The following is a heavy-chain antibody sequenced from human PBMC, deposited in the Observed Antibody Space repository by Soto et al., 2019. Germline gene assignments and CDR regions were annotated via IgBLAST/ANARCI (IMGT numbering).Heavy chain of an antibody. V-gene: IGHV3-23*01. CDR3: ARGVPGYYAVDV. Sequence: GGSLRLSCAASGFTFSNYAVSWVRQAPGKGLEWVSGISGSGDNTYYADSVKGRFTISRDNSKSTLYLQINSLSDEDTAVYYCARGVPGYYAVDVWGQGTTVTV. CDR1: GFTFSNYA. CDR2: ISGSGDNT. J-gene: IGHJ6*02.